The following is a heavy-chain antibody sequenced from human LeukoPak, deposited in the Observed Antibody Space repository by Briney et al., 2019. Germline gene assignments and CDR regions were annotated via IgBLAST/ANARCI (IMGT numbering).Heavy chain of an antibody. Sequence: GGSLRLSCAASGFTFSSYVMNWVRQAPGKGLEWVSAISGSGGSTYYADSVKGRFTISRDNSKNTLYLQMNSLRAEDTAVYYCAKGGDPLFDYWGQGTLVTVSS. D-gene: IGHD7-27*01. J-gene: IGHJ4*02. CDR3: AKGGDPLFDY. V-gene: IGHV3-23*01. CDR1: GFTFSSYV. CDR2: ISGSGGST.